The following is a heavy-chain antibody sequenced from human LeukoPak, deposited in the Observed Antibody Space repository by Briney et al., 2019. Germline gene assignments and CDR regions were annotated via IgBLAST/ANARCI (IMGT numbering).Heavy chain of an antibody. V-gene: IGHV4-31*03. CDR3: ARCVAATHWFDP. Sequence: PSQTLSLTCTVSDGSISSGGYYWSWIRQHPGKSLEWIGYIYYSGSTYYNPSLKSRVTISVDTSKNQFSLKLSSVTAADTAVYYCARCVAATHWFDPWGQGTLVTVSS. CDR2: IYYSGST. CDR1: DGSISSGGYY. D-gene: IGHD2-15*01. J-gene: IGHJ5*02.